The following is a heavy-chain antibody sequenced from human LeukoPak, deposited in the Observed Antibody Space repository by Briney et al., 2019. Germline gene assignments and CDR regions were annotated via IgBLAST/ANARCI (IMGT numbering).Heavy chain of an antibody. CDR3: WVAVAGLNWFDP. D-gene: IGHD6-19*01. CDR2: ISYDGSNK. V-gene: IGHV3-30-3*01. J-gene: IGHJ5*02. Sequence: GRSLRLSCAASGFTFSSYAMHWVRQAPGKGLEWVAVISYDGSNKYYADSVKGRFTISRDNSKNTLYLQMNSLRAEDTAVYYCWVAVAGLNWFDPWGQGTLVTVSS. CDR1: GFTFSSYA.